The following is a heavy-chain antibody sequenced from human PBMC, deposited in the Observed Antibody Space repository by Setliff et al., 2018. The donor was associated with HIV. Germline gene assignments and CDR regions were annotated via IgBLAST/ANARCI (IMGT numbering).Heavy chain of an antibody. J-gene: IGHJ6*02. CDR3: ARDLRDGVEEWFSTLDDGMDV. CDR1: GYIFIRYY. D-gene: IGHD3-3*01. CDR2: INPHTGVT. V-gene: IGHV1-2*02. Sequence: ASVKVSCKTSGYIFIRYYIFWVRQAPGQGLEWMGNINPHTGVTKYAEKFQGRVTMTRDTSINTIYMELSRLRSDDTAVYYCARDLRDGVEEWFSTLDDGMDVWGQGTTVTVSS.